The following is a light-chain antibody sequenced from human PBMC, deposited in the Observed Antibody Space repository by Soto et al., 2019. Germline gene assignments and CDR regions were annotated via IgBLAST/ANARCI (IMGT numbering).Light chain of an antibody. CDR3: LQHNSYPIT. J-gene: IGKJ4*01. Sequence: DIQMTQSPSSLSASVGDRVTITCRASQGIRNDLGWYQQKPGKAPKRLIYAASILQSGVTSRFSARESGTEFTPTISRLQTEDFSTYYGLQHNSYPITLAVGTKVQIK. CDR1: QGIRND. V-gene: IGKV1-17*01. CDR2: AAS.